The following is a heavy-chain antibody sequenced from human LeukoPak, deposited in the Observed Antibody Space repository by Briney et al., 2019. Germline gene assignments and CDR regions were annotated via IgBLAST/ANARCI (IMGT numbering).Heavy chain of an antibody. Sequence: SGTLPLTCAVSGGSISSSNWWSWVRQPPGKGLEWIGEIYHSGSTNYNPSLKSRVTISVDKSKNQFSLKLSSVTAADTAVYYCASRRDYGDFDAFDIWGQGTMVTVSS. D-gene: IGHD4-17*01. J-gene: IGHJ3*02. CDR1: GGSISSSNW. V-gene: IGHV4-4*02. CDR2: IYHSGST. CDR3: ASRRDYGDFDAFDI.